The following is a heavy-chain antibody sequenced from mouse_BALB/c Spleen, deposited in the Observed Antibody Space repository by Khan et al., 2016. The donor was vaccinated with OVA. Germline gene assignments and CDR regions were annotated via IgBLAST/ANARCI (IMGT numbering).Heavy chain of an antibody. Sequence: QVQLQQPGAELVKPGTSVKLSCKASGYNFTSYWINWVKLRPGQGLEWIGHIYPGSGSTYYNEKFKSKATLTVDTSSSTAYMQLSSLASEDSALYYCARRDYYGSSIAYWGQGTLVTVSA. CDR3: ARRDYYGSSIAY. J-gene: IGHJ3*01. CDR1: GYNFTSYW. D-gene: IGHD1-1*01. CDR2: IYPGSGST. V-gene: IGHV1-55*01.